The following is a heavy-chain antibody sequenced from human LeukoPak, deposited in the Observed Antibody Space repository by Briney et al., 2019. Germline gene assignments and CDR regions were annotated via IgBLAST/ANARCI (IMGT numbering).Heavy chain of an antibody. J-gene: IGHJ6*02. V-gene: IGHV3-64*01. Sequence: PGGSLRLSCAASGFTFSSYAMHWVRQAPGKGLEYVSVISSNGGSTYYANSVKGRFTISRDNSKNTLYLQMGSLRAEDLAVYYCARAVVGSTANYYYYGMDVWGQGTTVTVSS. CDR3: ARAVVGSTANYYYYGMDV. CDR2: ISSNGGST. D-gene: IGHD1-1*01. CDR1: GFTFSSYA.